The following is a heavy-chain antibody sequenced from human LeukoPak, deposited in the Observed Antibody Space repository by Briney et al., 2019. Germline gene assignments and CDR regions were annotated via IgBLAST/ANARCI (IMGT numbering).Heavy chain of an antibody. Sequence: SETLSLTCTVSGGSTSSYYWSWIRQPPGKGLEWIGYIYYSGSTNYNPSLKSRVTISVDTSKNQFSLKLSSVTAADTAVYYCAREIWAGTDYWGQGTLVTVSS. V-gene: IGHV4-59*12. CDR3: AREIWAGTDY. CDR2: IYYSGST. J-gene: IGHJ4*02. CDR1: GGSTSSYY. D-gene: IGHD6-19*01.